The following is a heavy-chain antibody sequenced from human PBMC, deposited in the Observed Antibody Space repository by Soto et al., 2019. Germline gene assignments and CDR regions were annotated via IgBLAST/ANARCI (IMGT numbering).Heavy chain of an antibody. CDR3: ANVPIWCSSTSCYTEGFDY. V-gene: IGHV3-23*01. CDR2: ISAGGST. Sequence: SCTASGFTFSDYAMSWVRQPPGKGLEWVSVISAGGSTYYADSVKGRFTVSRANSKNTLYLQMNSLRAEDTAVYYCANVPIWCSSTSCYTEGFDYWGQGTLVTVSS. D-gene: IGHD2-2*02. CDR1: GFTFSDYA. J-gene: IGHJ4*02.